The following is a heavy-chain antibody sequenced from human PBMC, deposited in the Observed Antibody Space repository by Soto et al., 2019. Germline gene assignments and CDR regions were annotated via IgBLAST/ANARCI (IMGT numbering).Heavy chain of an antibody. CDR1: GFTFSSYA. CDR3: AKRNSLHRGYSYGYPRGAYYGMDV. V-gene: IGHV3-23*01. D-gene: IGHD5-18*01. J-gene: IGHJ6*02. CDR2: ISGSGGST. Sequence: GGSLRLSCAASGFTFSSYAMSWVRQAPGKGLEWVSAISGSGGSTYYADSVKGRFTISRDNSKNTLYLQMNSLRAEDTAVYYCAKRNSLHRGYSYGYPRGAYYGMDVWGQGTTVTVSS.